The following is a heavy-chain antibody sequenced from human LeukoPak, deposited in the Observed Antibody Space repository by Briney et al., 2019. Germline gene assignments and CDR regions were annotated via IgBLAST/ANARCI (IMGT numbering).Heavy chain of an antibody. CDR1: GFTFSSYS. CDR2: ISSSSSYI. J-gene: IGHJ2*01. Sequence: GGSLRLSCAASGFTFSSYSMNWVRQAPGKGLEWVSSISSSSSYIYYADSVKGRFTISRDNAKNSLYLQMNSLRAEDTAVYYCATDWGLGWYFDLWGRGTLVTVSS. D-gene: IGHD7-27*01. CDR3: ATDWGLGWYFDL. V-gene: IGHV3-21*04.